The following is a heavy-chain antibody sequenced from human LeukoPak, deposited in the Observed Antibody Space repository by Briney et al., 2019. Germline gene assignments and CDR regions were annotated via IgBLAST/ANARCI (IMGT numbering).Heavy chain of an antibody. J-gene: IGHJ4*02. CDR2: IYYSGST. D-gene: IGHD4-17*01. CDR3: ARVGYGDNMWGFDY. CDR1: NGSISSYY. Sequence: PSETLSLTCTVSNGSISSYYWSWIRQPPGKGLEWIGYIYYSGSTNYNPSLKSRVTISVDTSKNQLSLKLSSVTAADTAVYYCARVGYGDNMWGFDYWGQGTLVTVSS. V-gene: IGHV4-59*01.